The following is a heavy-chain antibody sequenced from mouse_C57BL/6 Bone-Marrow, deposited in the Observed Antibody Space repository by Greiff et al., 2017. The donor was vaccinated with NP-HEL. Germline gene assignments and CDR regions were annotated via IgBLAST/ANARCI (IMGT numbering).Heavy chain of an antibody. V-gene: IGHV1-59*01. CDR2: IDPSDSYT. D-gene: IGHD2-3*01. J-gene: IGHJ3*01. CDR1: GYTFTSYW. CDR3: ARLPDGYYPAWFAY. Sequence: VKLQQPGAELVRPGTSVKLSCKASGYTFTSYWMHWVKQRPGQGLEWIGVIDPSDSYTNYNQKFKGKATLTVDTSSSTAYMQLSSLTSEDSAVYYCARLPDGYYPAWFAYWGQGTLVTVSA.